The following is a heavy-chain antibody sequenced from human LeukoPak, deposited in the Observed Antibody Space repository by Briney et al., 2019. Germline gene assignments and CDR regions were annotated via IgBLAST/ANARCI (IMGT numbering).Heavy chain of an antibody. CDR1: GYTFTSYD. V-gene: IGHV1-8*01. CDR2: MNPNSGNT. D-gene: IGHD1-26*01. Sequence: ASVKVSCKASGYTFTSYDINWVRQATGQGLEWMGWMNPNSGNTSYAQKFQGRVTMTRDMSTSTVYMELSSLRSEDTAVYYCAGGGSGSYSMTFGFDPWGQGTLVTVSP. CDR3: AGGGSGSYSMTFGFDP. J-gene: IGHJ5*02.